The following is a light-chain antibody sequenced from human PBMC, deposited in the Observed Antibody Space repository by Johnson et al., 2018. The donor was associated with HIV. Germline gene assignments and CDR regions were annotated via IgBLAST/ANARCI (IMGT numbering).Light chain of an antibody. CDR2: DNN. CDR3: GTWDSSLSAV. J-gene: IGLJ1*01. Sequence: QSVLTQPPSVSAAPGQKVTISCSGSSSNVGSSFVSWYRQVPGTAPKLLIYDNNKRPSGIPGRFSGSKSGPSATLGITGLQTGDEAEYYCGTWDSSLSAVFGTGTKVTVL. V-gene: IGLV1-51*01. CDR1: SSNVGSSF.